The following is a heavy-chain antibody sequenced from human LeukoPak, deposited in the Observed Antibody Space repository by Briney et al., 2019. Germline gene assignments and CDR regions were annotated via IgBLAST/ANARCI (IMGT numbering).Heavy chain of an antibody. CDR2: TNHVGST. J-gene: IGHJ4*02. V-gene: IGHV4-34*01. CDR1: GGSFSAHY. Sequence: PSETLSLTCAVYGGSFSAHYWSWIRQPPGKGLEWIGETNHVGSTNYNPSLKSRVTISVDTSKNQFSLKLSSVTAADTAVYYCARAAGFTDYWGQGILVTVSS. D-gene: IGHD3-3*01. CDR3: ARAAGFTDY.